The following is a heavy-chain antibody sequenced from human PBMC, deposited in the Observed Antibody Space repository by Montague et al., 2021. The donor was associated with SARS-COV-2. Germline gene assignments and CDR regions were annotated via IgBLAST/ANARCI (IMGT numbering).Heavy chain of an antibody. V-gene: IGHV4-59*01. CDR1: GGSTSSYY. Sequence: SETLSLTCTVSGGSTSSYYWSWIRQPPGKGLEWIGYIYYSGSTNXXPSLKSRVTISVDTSKNQFSLELSSVTAADTAVYYCARGSGWMGNAFDIWGQGTMVTVSS. CDR3: ARGSGWMGNAFDI. J-gene: IGHJ3*02. D-gene: IGHD6-19*01. CDR2: IYYSGST.